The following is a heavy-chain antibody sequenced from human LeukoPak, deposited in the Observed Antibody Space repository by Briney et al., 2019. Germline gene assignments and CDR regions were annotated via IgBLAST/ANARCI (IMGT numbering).Heavy chain of an antibody. V-gene: IGHV3-23*01. CDR1: GFTFSSYA. CDR2: ISGSGGST. D-gene: IGHD3-10*01. Sequence: GGSLRLSCAASGFTFSSYAMSWVRQTPGKGLEWVSAISGSGGSTYYADPVKGRFTISRDNSKNTLYLQMNSLRAEDTAVYYCVRNQGITMVRGVIVYWGQGTLVTVSS. J-gene: IGHJ4*02. CDR3: VRNQGITMVRGVIVY.